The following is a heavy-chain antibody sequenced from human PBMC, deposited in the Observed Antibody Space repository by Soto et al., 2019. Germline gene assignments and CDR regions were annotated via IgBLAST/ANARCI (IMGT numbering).Heavy chain of an antibody. D-gene: IGHD2-15*01. Sequence: GASVKVSCKASGGTFSSYAISWVRQAPGQGLEWMGGIIPIFGTANYAQKFQGRVTITADKSTSTAYMELSSLRSEDTAVYYCAGPPRYCSCGSCYSPDPLDFYYGMDVWSRGTTVTVSS. CDR2: IIPIFGTA. CDR3: AGPPRYCSCGSCYSPDPLDFYYGMDV. CDR1: GGTFSSYA. V-gene: IGHV1-69*06. J-gene: IGHJ6*02.